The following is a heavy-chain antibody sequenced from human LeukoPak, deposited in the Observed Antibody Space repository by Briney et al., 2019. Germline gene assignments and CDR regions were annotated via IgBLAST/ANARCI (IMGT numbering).Heavy chain of an antibody. CDR1: GFTFSDYY. J-gene: IGHJ6*03. V-gene: IGHV3-11*04. Sequence: VGSLRLSCAASGFTFSDYYMSWIRQAPGKGLEWVSYISSSGSTIYYADSVKGRFTIPRDNAKNSLYLQMNSLRAEDTAVYYCARTFYGSGSYGHMDVWGKGTTVTVSS. D-gene: IGHD3-10*01. CDR3: ARTFYGSGSYGHMDV. CDR2: ISSSGSTI.